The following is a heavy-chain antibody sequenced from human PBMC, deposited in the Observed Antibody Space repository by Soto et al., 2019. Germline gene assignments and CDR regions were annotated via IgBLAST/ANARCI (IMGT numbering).Heavy chain of an antibody. V-gene: IGHV3-66*01. CDR3: ARFGCSGGSCYSDLWFDP. J-gene: IGHJ5*02. Sequence: GGSLRLSCAASGFTVSSNYMSWVRQAPGKGLEWVSVIYSGGSTYYADSVKGRFTISRDNSKNTLYLQMNSLRAEDTAVYYCARFGCSGGSCYSDLWFDPWGQGTLVTVSS. D-gene: IGHD2-15*01. CDR1: GFTVSSNY. CDR2: IYSGGST.